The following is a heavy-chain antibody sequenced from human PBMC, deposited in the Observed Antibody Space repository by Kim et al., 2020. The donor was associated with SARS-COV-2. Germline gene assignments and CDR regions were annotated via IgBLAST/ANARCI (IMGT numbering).Heavy chain of an antibody. J-gene: IGHJ3*02. Sequence: YAQKFQGRVTITADKSTSTAYMELSSLRSEDTAVYYCARDGGPGVDAFDIWGQGTMVTVSS. V-gene: IGHV1-69*04. CDR3: ARDGGPGVDAFDI. D-gene: IGHD3-16*01.